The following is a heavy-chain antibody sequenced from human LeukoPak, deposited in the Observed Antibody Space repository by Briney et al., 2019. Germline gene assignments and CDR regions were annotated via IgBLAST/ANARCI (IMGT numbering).Heavy chain of an antibody. V-gene: IGHV3-48*02. CDR1: GFIFSDYS. J-gene: IGHJ4*02. D-gene: IGHD3/OR15-3a*01. Sequence: GGSLRLSCAASGFIFSDYSMNWVRQAPGQGLEWLSYITGSGTTIYYADSVRGRFTISRDNAKNSLYLQMNSLRDEDTAVYYCARDQYDTWSRRGNFDSWGQGTLVIVSS. CDR2: ITGSGTTI. CDR3: ARDQYDTWSRRGNFDS.